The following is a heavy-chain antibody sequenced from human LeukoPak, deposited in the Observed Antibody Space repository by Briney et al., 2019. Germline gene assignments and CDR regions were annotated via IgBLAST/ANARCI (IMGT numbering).Heavy chain of an antibody. J-gene: IGHJ5*02. CDR1: GGSISSYY. Sequence: SETLSLTCTVSGGSISSYYWSWIRQPAGKGLEWIGRIYTSGSTNYNPSLKSRVTMSVDTSKNQFSLKLSSVTAADTAVYYCAREASHCSSTSCYDWFDPWGQGTLVTVSS. CDR3: AREASHCSSTSCYDWFDP. V-gene: IGHV4-4*07. D-gene: IGHD2-2*01. CDR2: IYTSGST.